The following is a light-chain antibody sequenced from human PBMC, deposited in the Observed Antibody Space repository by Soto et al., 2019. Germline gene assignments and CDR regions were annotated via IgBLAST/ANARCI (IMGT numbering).Light chain of an antibody. CDR1: SSDVGSFNL. Sequence: QSALSQPASVSGSPGQSITISCTGTSSDVGSFNLVSWYQQYPGKAPKLMIYEGNKRPSGVSNRFSVSKSGNTASLTISGLQAEDEGDYYCCSYAGNTPFVVFGGGTKVTVL. V-gene: IGLV2-23*03. CDR2: EGN. J-gene: IGLJ2*01. CDR3: CSYAGNTPFVV.